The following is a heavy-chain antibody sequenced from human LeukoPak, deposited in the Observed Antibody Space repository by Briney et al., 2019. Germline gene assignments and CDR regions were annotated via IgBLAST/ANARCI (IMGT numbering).Heavy chain of an antibody. D-gene: IGHD6-13*01. CDR2: IGAGGSFT. J-gene: IGHJ4*02. CDR1: GFTFSSYA. CDR3: ARIGAGSSRDY. V-gene: IGHV3-23*01. Sequence: PGGSLRLSCTASGFTFSSYAMNWVRQAPGKGLEWVSGIGAGGSFTYYADSVKGRFTISRDNSRNSLYLQMNSLRADDTAVYYCARIGAGSSRDYWGQGTLVTVSS.